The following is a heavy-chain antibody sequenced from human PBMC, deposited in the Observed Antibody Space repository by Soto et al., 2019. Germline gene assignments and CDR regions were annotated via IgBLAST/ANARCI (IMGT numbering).Heavy chain of an antibody. J-gene: IGHJ6*02. CDR2: IIPILGIA. D-gene: IGHD2-15*01. CDR3: ACPVPGSSYDYYGMVV. Sequence: QVQLVQSGAEVKKPGASVKVSCKASGGTFSSYTISWVRQAPGQGLEWMGRIIPILGIANYAQKFQGRVTITADKSTSAAYMELSSLRSEATAVYYCACPVPGSSYDYYGMVVWGQGTTVTVS. CDR1: GGTFSSYT. V-gene: IGHV1-69*02.